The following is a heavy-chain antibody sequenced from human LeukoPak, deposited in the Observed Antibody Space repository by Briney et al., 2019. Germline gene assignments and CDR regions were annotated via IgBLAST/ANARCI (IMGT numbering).Heavy chain of an antibody. CDR2: IYDSGST. CDR1: GGSINSGDYY. V-gene: IGHV4-30-4*01. J-gene: IGHJ2*01. Sequence: SETLSLTCTVSGGSINSGDYYWSWVRQPPGKGLEWIGYIYDSGSTYYNPSLKSRVTISVDTPKNQFSLKLSSVTAADTAVYYCARDGERAGTVTTSWYFDLWGRGTLVTVSS. CDR3: ARDGERAGTVTTSWYFDL. D-gene: IGHD4-17*01.